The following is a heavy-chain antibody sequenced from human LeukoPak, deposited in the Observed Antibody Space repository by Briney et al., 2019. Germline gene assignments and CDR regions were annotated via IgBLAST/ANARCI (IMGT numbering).Heavy chain of an antibody. D-gene: IGHD3-3*01. CDR2: ISYDGSNK. CDR3: AREKMYYDFWSGSKSTYFDY. J-gene: IGHJ4*02. CDR1: GFTFSSYA. Sequence: GGSLRLSCAASGFTFSSYAMHWVRQAPGKGLEWVAVISYDGSNKYYAESVKGRFTISRDNSKNTLYLQMNSLRAEDTAVYYCAREKMYYDFWSGSKSTYFDYWGQGTLVTVSS. V-gene: IGHV3-30*04.